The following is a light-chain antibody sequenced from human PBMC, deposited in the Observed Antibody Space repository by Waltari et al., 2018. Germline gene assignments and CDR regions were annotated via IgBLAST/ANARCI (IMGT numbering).Light chain of an antibody. CDR3: HQYNNWPYT. J-gene: IGKJ2*01. CDR2: GAS. CDR1: QSVSSN. V-gene: IGKV3-15*01. Sequence: EMVMTQSPATLSVSPGERGTLSCRASQSVSSNLAVYQQKPGQAPRLLIYGASTRATGIPARISGSGSGTEFTLTISSLQSEDFAVYYCHQYNNWPYTFGQGTKLEIK.